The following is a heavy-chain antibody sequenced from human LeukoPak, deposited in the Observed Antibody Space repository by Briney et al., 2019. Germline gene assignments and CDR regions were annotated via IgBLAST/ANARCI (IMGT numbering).Heavy chain of an antibody. CDR1: GDSVSSSSAT. V-gene: IGHV6-1*01. J-gene: IGHJ2*01. CDR3: TRAGSYGYYWYFDL. D-gene: IGHD5-18*01. CDR2: TYYRSKWYN. Sequence: SQTLSLTCAISGDSVSSSSATWNWIRQSPSRGLECLGRTYYRSKWYNDYAVSVKSRITINPDTSKNQFSLQLNSVTPEDTAVYYCTRAGSYGYYWYFDLWGRGTLVTVSS.